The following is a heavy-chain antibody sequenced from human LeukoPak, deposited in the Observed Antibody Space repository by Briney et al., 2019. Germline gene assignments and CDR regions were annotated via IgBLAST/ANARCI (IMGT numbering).Heavy chain of an antibody. D-gene: IGHD4-17*01. J-gene: IGHJ4*02. V-gene: IGHV3-30*02. Sequence: PGGSLRLSCATSGFVFRNYGMHWVRQVPGKGLEWVAFIHYDGSKQYYRDSVKGRFIISRDNPEYTVYLRMNNVRPEDTGIYYCAKDRPGNLPHGDLHYCGQGTLVTVSS. CDR2: IHYDGSKQ. CDR3: AKDRPGNLPHGDLHY. CDR1: GFVFRNYG.